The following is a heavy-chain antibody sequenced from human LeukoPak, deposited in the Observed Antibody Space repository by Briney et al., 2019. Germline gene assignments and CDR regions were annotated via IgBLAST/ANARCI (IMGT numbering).Heavy chain of an antibody. Sequence: GGSLRLFCVGSGFTFSNYGMHWIRQGPGKGLEWVALIWYDGSRKFYSDSVRGRFTISRDNSKNTLYLEMDSLRDEDTAKYYCAKARDGYNYGQHWGQGTLVTVSP. CDR3: AKARDGYNYGQH. V-gene: IGHV3-33*03. D-gene: IGHD5-24*01. J-gene: IGHJ4*02. CDR2: IWYDGSRK. CDR1: GFTFSNYG.